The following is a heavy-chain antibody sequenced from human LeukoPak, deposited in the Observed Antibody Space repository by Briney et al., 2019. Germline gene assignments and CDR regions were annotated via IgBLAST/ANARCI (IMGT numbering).Heavy chain of an antibody. V-gene: IGHV3-11*04. CDR2: ISSSGSTI. Sequence: GGSLRLSCAASGFTFSDHYMSWIRQAPGRGLEWVSYISSSGSTIYYADSVKGRFTISRDNAKNSLYLQMNSLRAEDTAVYYCARGLWESTLFDYWGQGTLVTVSS. J-gene: IGHJ4*02. D-gene: IGHD3-16*01. CDR3: ARGLWESTLFDY. CDR1: GFTFSDHY.